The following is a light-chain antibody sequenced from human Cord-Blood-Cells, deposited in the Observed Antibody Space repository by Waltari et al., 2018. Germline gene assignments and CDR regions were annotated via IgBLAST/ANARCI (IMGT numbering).Light chain of an antibody. CDR1: PRVSRH. J-gene: IGKJ4*02. V-gene: IGKV3-15*01. CDR2: GAS. Sequence: EIVMTQSPATLSVSPGERATLSCRPSPRVSRHLAWYQQKPSQAPRLLIYGASTRATGIPARFSGSGSGTEFTLTISSPQSEDFAVYYCQQYNNWPLTFGGGTKVEIK. CDR3: QQYNNWPLT.